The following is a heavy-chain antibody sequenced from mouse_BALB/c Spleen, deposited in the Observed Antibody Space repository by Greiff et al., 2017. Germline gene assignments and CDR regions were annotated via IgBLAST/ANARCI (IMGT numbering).Heavy chain of an antibody. V-gene: IGHV5-6-5*01. J-gene: IGHJ2*01. D-gene: IGHD2-4*01. CDR2: ISSGGST. Sequence: DVHLVESGGGLVKPGGSLKLSCAASGFTFSSYAMSWVRQTPEKRLEWVASISSGGSTYYPDSVKGRFTISRDNARNILYLQMSSLRSEDTAMYYCARGGVYDYDFDYWGQGTTLTVSS. CDR1: GFTFSSYA. CDR3: ARGGVYDYDFDY.